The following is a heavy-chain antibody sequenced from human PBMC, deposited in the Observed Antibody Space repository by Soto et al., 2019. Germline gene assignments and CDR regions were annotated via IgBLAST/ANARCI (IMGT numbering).Heavy chain of an antibody. V-gene: IGHV1-8*01. D-gene: IGHD3-16*01. J-gene: IGHJ5*02. CDR2: MNPGSGDT. Sequence: QVQLVQSGAEVREPGASVKVSCKASGYSFTNNDVSWVRQATGQGLEWMGWMNPGSGDTGYAQKFQGRVTMTRDISIATAYMELSSLRSEETAIYYCARMETFGSLNWFDPWGQGTLVTVSS. CDR3: ARMETFGSLNWFDP. CDR1: GYSFTNND.